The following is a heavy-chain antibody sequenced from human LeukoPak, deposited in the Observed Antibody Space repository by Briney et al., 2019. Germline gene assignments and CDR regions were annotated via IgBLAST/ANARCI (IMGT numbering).Heavy chain of an antibody. J-gene: IGHJ4*02. CDR3: AKDQNDYYDSSGYYYDPYFDY. D-gene: IGHD3-22*01. V-gene: IGHV3-30*18. CDR1: GFTFSNAW. Sequence: GGSLRLSCAASGFTFSNAWMSWVRQAPGKGLEWVAVISYDGSNKYYADSVKGRFTISRDNSKNTLYLQMNSLRAEDTAVYYCAKDQNDYYDSSGYYYDPYFDYWGQGTLVTVSS. CDR2: ISYDGSNK.